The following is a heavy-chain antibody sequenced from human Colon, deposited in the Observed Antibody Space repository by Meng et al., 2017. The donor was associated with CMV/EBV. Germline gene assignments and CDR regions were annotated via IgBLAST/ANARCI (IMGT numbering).Heavy chain of an antibody. Sequence: GSLRLSCSVSGFSVNDKSMTWVRQAPGMGLEWISVIYSGGSTNYAASVKGRFTVSRDISKNTLYLQMNSLTAGDTAVYYCAREFFLDYWGLGTPVTVSS. D-gene: IGHD3-3*01. V-gene: IGHV3-66*02. CDR3: AREFFLDY. CDR2: IYSGGST. CDR1: GFSVNDKS. J-gene: IGHJ4*02.